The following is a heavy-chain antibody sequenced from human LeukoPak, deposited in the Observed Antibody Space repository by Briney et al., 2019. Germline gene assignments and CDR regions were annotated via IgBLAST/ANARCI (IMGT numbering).Heavy chain of an antibody. CDR2: IYYSGST. CDR3: PRPGEEGAIWNSLHYWYFDL. J-gene: IGHJ2*01. CDR1: GGSISSSSYY. Sequence: SETLSLTCTVSGGSISSSSYYWGWIRQPPGKGLEWIGSIYYSGSTYYNPSLKSRVPISVDTSKNQFSLKLSSVTAADTAVYYCPRPGEEGAIWNSLHYWYFDLWGRGTLVTVSS. V-gene: IGHV4-39*01. D-gene: IGHD1-7*01.